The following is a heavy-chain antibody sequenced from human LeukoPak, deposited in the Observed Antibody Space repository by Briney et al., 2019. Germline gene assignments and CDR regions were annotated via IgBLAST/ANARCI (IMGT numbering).Heavy chain of an antibody. D-gene: IGHD3-10*01. CDR2: ISYDGSNK. CDR3: ARGMTGFDY. J-gene: IGHJ4*02. V-gene: IGHV3-30*03. CDR1: GFSFSSYG. Sequence: GGSLRLSCAGAGFSFSSYGMHWVRQAPGKGLEWVAVISYDGSNKYYADSVKGRFTISRDNSKNTLYLQMNSLRAEDTAVYYCARGMTGFDYWGQGTLVTVSS.